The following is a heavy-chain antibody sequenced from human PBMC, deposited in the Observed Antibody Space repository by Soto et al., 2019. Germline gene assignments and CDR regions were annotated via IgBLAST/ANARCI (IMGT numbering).Heavy chain of an antibody. D-gene: IGHD1-26*01. V-gene: IGHV1-18*01. CDR1: GYTFTSYG. CDR2: ISGYNGNT. J-gene: IGHJ4*02. Sequence: QVQLVQSGAEVKKPGASVKVSCKASGYTFTSYGISWVRHAPGQGLEWMRWISGYNGNTKYAQKLLGRVTMTTDTSTSTAYMELRSRRSDDTAVYYCARDLGGQLVDYWGQGTLVTVSS. CDR3: ARDLGGQLVDY.